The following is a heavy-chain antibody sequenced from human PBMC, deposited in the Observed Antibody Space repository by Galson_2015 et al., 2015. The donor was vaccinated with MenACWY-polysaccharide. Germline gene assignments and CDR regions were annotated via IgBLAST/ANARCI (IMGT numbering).Heavy chain of an antibody. CDR1: GFTFSNFW. J-gene: IGHJ4*02. D-gene: IGHD3-10*01. CDR2: IKQDGSEK. CDR3: ARARWVQGVSFDQ. V-gene: IGHV3-7*01. Sequence: SLRLSCAASGFTFSNFWMSWVRQAPGKGLEWVASIKQDGSEKYLADSVKGRFTISRDNAENSLFLQMNSLRAEDTAVYYCARARWVQGVSFDQWGQGTLVTVSS.